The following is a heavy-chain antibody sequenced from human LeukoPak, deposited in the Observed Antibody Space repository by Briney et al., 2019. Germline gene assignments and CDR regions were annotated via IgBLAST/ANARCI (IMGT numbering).Heavy chain of an antibody. CDR2: ISGSGGST. D-gene: IGHD3-3*01. J-gene: IGHJ4*02. CDR3: AKSRGGSITIFGVVIHSFDY. Sequence: GGSLRLSCAASGFTFSSYAMSWVRQAPGKGLEWVSAISGSGGSTYYADSVKGRFTISRDNSKNTPYLQMNSLRAEDTAVYYCAKSRGGSITIFGVVIHSFDYWGQGTLVTVSS. V-gene: IGHV3-23*01. CDR1: GFTFSSYA.